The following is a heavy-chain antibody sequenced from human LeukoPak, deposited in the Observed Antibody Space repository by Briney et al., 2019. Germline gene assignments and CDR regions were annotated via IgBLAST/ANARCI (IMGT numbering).Heavy chain of an antibody. Sequence: SETLSLTCTVSGGSISSGGYYWSWIRQHPGKGLEWIGYIYYSGSTYYNPSLKSRVTISVDTSKNQFSLKLSSVTAADTAVYYCAGDNPAYPYYFDYWGQGTLVTVSS. CDR1: GGSISSGGYY. V-gene: IGHV4-31*03. CDR2: IYYSGST. D-gene: IGHD3-16*01. CDR3: AGDNPAYPYYFDY. J-gene: IGHJ4*02.